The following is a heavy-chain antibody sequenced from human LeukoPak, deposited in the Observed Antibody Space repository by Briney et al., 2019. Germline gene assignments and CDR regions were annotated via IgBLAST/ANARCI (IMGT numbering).Heavy chain of an antibody. J-gene: IGHJ1*01. CDR3: ARPPRDLVSAAPFPF. CDR2: VFPHSGDT. D-gene: IGHD5/OR15-5a*01. CDR1: GYTFTDYY. V-gene: IGHV1-2*02. Sequence: ASVKVSCKASGYTFTDYYIHWVRQAPGEGLEWVGWVFPHSGDTYYAQRFHGRVAMTTDTSINTAYMELSRLKSADTGVYFCARPPRDLVSAAPFPFWGQGTLVTVSS.